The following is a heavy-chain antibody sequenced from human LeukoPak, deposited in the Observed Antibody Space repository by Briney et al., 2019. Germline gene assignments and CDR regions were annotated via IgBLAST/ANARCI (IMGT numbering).Heavy chain of an antibody. V-gene: IGHV3-48*03. J-gene: IGHJ4*02. CDR3: ASTEGSYDILTGYYHNDY. CDR1: GFTVSSYE. D-gene: IGHD3-9*01. Sequence: GGSLRLSCAASGFTVSSYEINWVRQAPGKGLEWDSYISSGVSTIYYADSGEGRFTISRDNAKTSLYLQMNSLRAEDTAVYYCASTEGSYDILTGYYHNDYWGQGTLVTVSS. CDR2: ISSGVSTI.